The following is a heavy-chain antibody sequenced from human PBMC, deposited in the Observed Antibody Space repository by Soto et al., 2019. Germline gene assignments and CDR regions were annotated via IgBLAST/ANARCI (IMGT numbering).Heavy chain of an antibody. CDR1: GGIFSTYA. Sequence: QVQLVQSGAEVKKPGSSVKVSCRASGGIFSTYAINWVRQAPGQGVEWMGGIIPLFGTAHYAQKLQGSVTISADESAHIAYMELSSLRSEDTAVYYCARVQYSGTYLHAFDIWGQGTRVTVSS. CDR3: ARVQYSGTYLHAFDI. CDR2: IIPLFGTA. J-gene: IGHJ3*02. D-gene: IGHD1-26*01. V-gene: IGHV1-69*01.